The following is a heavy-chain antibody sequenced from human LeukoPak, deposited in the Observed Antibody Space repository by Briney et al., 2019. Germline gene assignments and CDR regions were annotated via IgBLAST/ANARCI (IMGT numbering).Heavy chain of an antibody. D-gene: IGHD3-9*01. V-gene: IGHV3-7*01. CDR1: GFTYRSYW. J-gene: IGHJ4*02. Sequence: GGSLRLSCAASGFTYRSYWMSWVRQAPGKGAEGVANIKQDGSEKYYVDSVKGRFTISRDNVKNPLYLQMNSLRAEDTAVYYCARDDFAWCYYFDYWGQGTLVTASS. CDR3: ARDDFAWCYYFDY. CDR2: IKQDGSEK.